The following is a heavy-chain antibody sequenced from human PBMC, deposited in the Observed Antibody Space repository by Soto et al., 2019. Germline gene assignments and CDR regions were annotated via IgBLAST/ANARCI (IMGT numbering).Heavy chain of an antibody. D-gene: IGHD3-22*01. CDR2: LWYDGSNK. J-gene: IGHJ4*02. Sequence: GGSLRLSCAASGFTFSSYGMHWVRQAPGKGLEWVAVLWYDGSNKYYADSVKGRFTISRDNSKNTLYLQMNSLRAEDTAVYYCARDGINYYDSNRCYFDYWGQGTLVTVSS. CDR1: GFTFSSYG. V-gene: IGHV3-33*01. CDR3: ARDGINYYDSNRCYFDY.